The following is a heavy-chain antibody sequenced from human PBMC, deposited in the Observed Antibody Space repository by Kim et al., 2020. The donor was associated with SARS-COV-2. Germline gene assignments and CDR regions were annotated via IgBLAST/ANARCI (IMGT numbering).Heavy chain of an antibody. J-gene: IGHJ5*02. D-gene: IGHD3-3*01. CDR3: ARSRTTIWSGYNNWFDP. V-gene: IGHV4-59*01. Sequence: LKSRVTISVDTSKDQFSLKLSSVTAADTAVYYCARSRTTIWSGYNNWFDPWGQGTLVTVSS.